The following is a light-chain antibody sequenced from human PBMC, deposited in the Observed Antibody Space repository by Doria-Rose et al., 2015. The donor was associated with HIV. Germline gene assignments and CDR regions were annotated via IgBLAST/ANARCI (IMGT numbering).Light chain of an antibody. CDR3: QQYGTSRGT. CDR2: DAS. V-gene: IGKV3-20*01. CDR1: QRVKSSY. J-gene: IGKJ5*01. Sequence: DIVMMQSPGTLSLSPGERATLSCRASQRVKSSYLAWYQQKPGQAPRLLIYDASTGSTGIPDRFSGSGSGTDFTLTMSSLEPEDVAVYYCQQYGTSRGTFGQGTRLEIK.